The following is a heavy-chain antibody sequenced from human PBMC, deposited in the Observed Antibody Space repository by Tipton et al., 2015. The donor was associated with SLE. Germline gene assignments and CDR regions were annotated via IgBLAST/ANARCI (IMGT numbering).Heavy chain of an antibody. V-gene: IGHV3-23*03. J-gene: IGHJ4*02. CDR2: IYSGGNA. Sequence: SLRLSCVGSGFTYDNDAMIWVRRAPGEGLEWVSVIYSGGNANYAESVKGRFTISRDYSKNTLNLHMNSLRAEDTAVYYCARDVEGATEGLDYWGQGALVTVSS. CDR1: GFTYDNDA. CDR3: ARDVEGATEGLDY. D-gene: IGHD1-26*01.